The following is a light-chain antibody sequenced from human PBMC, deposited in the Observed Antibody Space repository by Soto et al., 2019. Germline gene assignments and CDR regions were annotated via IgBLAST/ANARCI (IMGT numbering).Light chain of an antibody. Sequence: QSVLTQPPSASGTPGQRVTISCSGSSSNIGVNYVYWYQHLPGTAPKLLIYKNTQRPSGVPDRFSGSKAGTSASLAISGLRSEDEADYYCAAWDDSLNGWVFGVGTKVTVL. CDR2: KNT. J-gene: IGLJ3*02. V-gene: IGLV1-47*01. CDR3: AAWDDSLNGWV. CDR1: SSNIGVNY.